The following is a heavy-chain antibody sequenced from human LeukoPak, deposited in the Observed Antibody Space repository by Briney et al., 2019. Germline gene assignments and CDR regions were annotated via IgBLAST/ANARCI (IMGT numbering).Heavy chain of an antibody. CDR1: GFTFSSYS. Sequence: GGSLRLSCAASGFTFSSYSMNWVRQAPGKGLEWVSYISSSSSTIYYADSVKGRLTISRDNAKNSLYLQMNSLRAEDTAVYYCARDRSGSYTSAFDIWGQGTMVTVSS. CDR2: ISSSSSTI. CDR3: ARDRSGSYTSAFDI. V-gene: IGHV3-48*01. D-gene: IGHD1-26*01. J-gene: IGHJ3*02.